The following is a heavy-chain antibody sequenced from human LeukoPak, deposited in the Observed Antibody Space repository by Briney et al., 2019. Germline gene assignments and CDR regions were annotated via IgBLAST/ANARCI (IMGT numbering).Heavy chain of an antibody. J-gene: IGHJ6*03. Sequence: SETLSLTCAVYGGSFSWYYWSWIGQPPGKGLEWIGEINHSGSTNYNPSLKSRVTISVDTSKNQFSLKLSSVTAADTAVYYCARRIGGYYYYYYMDVWGKGTTVTVSS. V-gene: IGHV4-34*01. CDR2: INHSGST. CDR1: GGSFSWYY. CDR3: ARRIGGYYYYYYMDV.